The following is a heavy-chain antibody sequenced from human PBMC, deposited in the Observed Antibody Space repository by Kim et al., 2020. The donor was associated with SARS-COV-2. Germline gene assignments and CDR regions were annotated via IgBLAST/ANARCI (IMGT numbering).Heavy chain of an antibody. CDR2: ISYDGSNK. D-gene: IGHD3-10*01. CDR3: ARDLWRLGLLWFGESTQGTFDI. CDR1: GFTFSSYA. J-gene: IGHJ3*02. Sequence: GGSLRLSCAASGFTFSSYAMHWVRQAPGKGLEWVAVISYDGSNKYYADSVKGRFTISRDNSKNTLYLQMNSLRAEDTAVYYCARDLWRLGLLWFGESTQGTFDIWGQGTMVTVSS. V-gene: IGHV3-30*04.